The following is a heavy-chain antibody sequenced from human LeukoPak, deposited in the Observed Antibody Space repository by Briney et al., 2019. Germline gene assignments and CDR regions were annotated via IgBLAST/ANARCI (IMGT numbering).Heavy chain of an antibody. D-gene: IGHD5-24*01. CDR2: IWYDGSNK. CDR3: ARDQGYNYRFDY. CDR1: GFTFSSYG. Sequence: PGGSLRLSCAASGFTFSSYGMHWVRQAPGKGLEWVAVIWYDGSNKYYADSVKGRLTISRDNSKNTLYLQMNSLRAEDTAVYYCARDQGYNYRFDYWGQGTLVTVSS. V-gene: IGHV3-33*01. J-gene: IGHJ4*02.